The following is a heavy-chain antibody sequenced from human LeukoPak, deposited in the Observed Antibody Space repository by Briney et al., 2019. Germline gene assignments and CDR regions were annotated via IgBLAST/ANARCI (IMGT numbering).Heavy chain of an antibody. CDR3: AKDRIAARGGDFDY. J-gene: IGHJ4*02. Sequence: GRSLRLSCAASGFTFDDYAMHWVRQAPGKGLDGVAGISWNSGSIGYADSVKGRFTISRDNAKNSLYLQMNSLRAEDPALYYCAKDRIAARGGDFDYWGQGTLVTVSS. V-gene: IGHV3-9*01. CDR2: ISWNSGSI. CDR1: GFTFDDYA. D-gene: IGHD6-6*01.